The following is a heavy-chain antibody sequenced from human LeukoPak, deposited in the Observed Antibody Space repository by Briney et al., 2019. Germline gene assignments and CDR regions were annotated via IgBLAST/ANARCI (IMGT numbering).Heavy chain of an antibody. V-gene: IGHV3-30*04. CDR3: ARDRRGDDYYYYGMDV. CDR2: ISYDGSNK. D-gene: IGHD4-17*01. Sequence: GRSLRLSCAASGFTFSSYAMHWVRQAPGKGLEWVVVISYDGSNKYYADSVKGRFTISRDNSKNTLYLQMNSLRAEDTAVYYCARDRRGDDYYYYGMDVWGKGTTVTVSS. J-gene: IGHJ6*04. CDR1: GFTFSSYA.